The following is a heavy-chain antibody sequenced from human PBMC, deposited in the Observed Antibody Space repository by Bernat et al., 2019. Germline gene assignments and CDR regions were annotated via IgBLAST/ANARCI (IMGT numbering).Heavy chain of an antibody. CDR1: GGTFSSYA. J-gene: IGHJ6*02. D-gene: IGHD6-13*01. CDR3: ARVRAAAGPYYYYGMDV. CDR2: IIPICGTA. V-gene: IGHV1-69*01. Sequence: QVQLVQSGAEVKKPGSSVKVSCKASGGTFSSYAISWVRQAPGQGLEWMGGIIPICGTANDAQKFPGRVTDTADESTTTAYMEMSSLRSEDTAVYYCARVRAAAGPYYYYGMDVWGQGTTVTVSS.